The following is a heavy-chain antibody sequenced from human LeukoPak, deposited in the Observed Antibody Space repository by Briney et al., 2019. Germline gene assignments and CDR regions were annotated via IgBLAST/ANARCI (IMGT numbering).Heavy chain of an antibody. CDR2: IYYSGST. Sequence: SETLSLTCTVSGGSISSYYWSWIRQPPGKGLEWIGYIYYSGSTYYNPSLKSRVTISVDTSKNQFSLKLSSVTAADTAVYYCARQSGYSYGNWGQGTLVTVSS. CDR1: GGSISSYY. J-gene: IGHJ4*02. D-gene: IGHD5-18*01. CDR3: ARQSGYSYGN. V-gene: IGHV4-59*08.